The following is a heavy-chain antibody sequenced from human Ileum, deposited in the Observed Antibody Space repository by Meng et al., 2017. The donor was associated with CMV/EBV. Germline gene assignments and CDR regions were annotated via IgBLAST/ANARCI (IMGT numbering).Heavy chain of an antibody. Sequence: CAASGFSIRKFWRHWVRQAPGKGLVCVSRINSDGTSISYADSVKGRFTISRDNAKNTLYLQMNSLSAEDTAVYYCTRVESGYYGYFDYWGQGTLVTVSS. J-gene: IGHJ4*02. D-gene: IGHD3-3*01. CDR1: GFSIRKFW. CDR3: TRVESGYYGYFDY. CDR2: INSDGTSI. V-gene: IGHV3-74*01.